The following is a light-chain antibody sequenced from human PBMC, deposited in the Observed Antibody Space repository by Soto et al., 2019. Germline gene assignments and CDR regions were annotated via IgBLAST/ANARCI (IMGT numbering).Light chain of an antibody. J-gene: IGKJ2*01. CDR3: QQFGTSPYT. CDR2: GAS. V-gene: IGKV3-20*01. Sequence: EIVLTQSPCTLSLSPGEGATLSCRASQTVSSTYLAWYQQKPGRAPSLLIHGASTRAAGIPDRFSASGSGTHFTLTINRLEPEDFAVYFCQQFGTSPYTFGQGTTVEIK. CDR1: QTVSSTY.